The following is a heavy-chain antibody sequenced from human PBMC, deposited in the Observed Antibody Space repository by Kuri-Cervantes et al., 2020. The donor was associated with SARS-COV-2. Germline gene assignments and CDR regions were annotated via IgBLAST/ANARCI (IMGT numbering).Heavy chain of an antibody. Sequence: TLSLTCTVSGGSISSHYWSWIRQPPGKALEWLARIDWDDDKYYSTSLKTRLTISKDTSKNQVVLTMTNMDPVDTATYYCARTTYYYGSGSYQDDYWGQGTLVTVSS. CDR3: ARTTYYYGSGSYQDDY. CDR1: GGSISSHYW. J-gene: IGHJ4*02. D-gene: IGHD3-10*01. V-gene: IGHV2-70*11. CDR2: IDWDDDK.